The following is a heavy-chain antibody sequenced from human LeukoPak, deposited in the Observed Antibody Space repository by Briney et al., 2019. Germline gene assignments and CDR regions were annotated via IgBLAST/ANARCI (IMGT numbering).Heavy chain of an antibody. Sequence: PSETLSLTCAVYGESFSAYFWNWLRQATGKPLEYIGEINHRGSSHYNPSLKTRVTLSVDTSKSQFSLQLTSVTAADTAVYFCARGSSFDGYCSAGACDAGYYDSWGQGTPVTVSS. V-gene: IGHV4-34*01. CDR1: GESFSAYF. CDR2: INHRGSS. D-gene: IGHD2-15*01. J-gene: IGHJ4*02. CDR3: ARGSSFDGYCSAGACDAGYYDS.